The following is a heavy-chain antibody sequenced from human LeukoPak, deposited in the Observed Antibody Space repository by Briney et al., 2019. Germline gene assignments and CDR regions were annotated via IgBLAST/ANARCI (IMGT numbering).Heavy chain of an antibody. CDR3: ARIRDGYNDAYDI. Sequence: ASVKVSCKASGYTFTNSYIHWVRQAPGQVLEWMGLINPDGGNTNYAQNFQGRLTLTRDTSTSTVYMELSSLRSEDTAIYYCARIRDGYNDAYDIWGRGTVVTVPS. D-gene: IGHD5-24*01. V-gene: IGHV1-46*01. CDR2: INPDGGNT. J-gene: IGHJ3*02. CDR1: GYTFTNSY.